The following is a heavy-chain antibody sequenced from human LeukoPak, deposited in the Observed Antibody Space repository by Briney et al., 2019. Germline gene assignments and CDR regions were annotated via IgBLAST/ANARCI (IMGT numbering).Heavy chain of an antibody. Sequence: SETLSLTCTVSGGPISSSSYYWGWIRQPPGKGLEWIGSIYYSGSTYYNPSLKSRVTISVDTPKNQFSLKLSSVTAADTAVYYCARLYYDSSGHYYFDYWGQGTLVTVSS. CDR2: IYYSGST. CDR3: ARLYYDSSGHYYFDY. J-gene: IGHJ4*02. D-gene: IGHD3-22*01. V-gene: IGHV4-39*01. CDR1: GGPISSSSYY.